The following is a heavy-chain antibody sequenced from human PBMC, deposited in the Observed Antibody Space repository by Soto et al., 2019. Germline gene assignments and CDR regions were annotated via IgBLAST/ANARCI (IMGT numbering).Heavy chain of an antibody. Sequence: VASVKVSCKDSGYTFTSYAMHWVRQAPGQRLECMGWSNASNGNTKYSQEFQGRVTITRDTSASTAYMELSSLRSEDMAVYYCARGAPYYGDYEDGHYYYGMDVWGQGTTVTVSS. CDR2: SNASNGNT. J-gene: IGHJ6*02. D-gene: IGHD4-17*01. CDR3: ARGAPYYGDYEDGHYYYGMDV. CDR1: GYTFTSYA. V-gene: IGHV1-3*02.